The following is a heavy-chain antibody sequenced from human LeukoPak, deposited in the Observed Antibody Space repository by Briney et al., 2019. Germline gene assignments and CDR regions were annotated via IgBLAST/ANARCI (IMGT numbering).Heavy chain of an antibody. CDR1: EFTFSDYY. CDR2: ISSSGSTI. D-gene: IGHD3-3*01. J-gene: IGHJ3*02. Sequence: GGSLRLSCAASEFTFSDYYMTWIRQAPGKGLEWVSYISSSGSTIYYADSVKGRFTISRDNAKNSLYLQMNSLRAEDTAVYYCARDHTIFGVVMTFDIWGQGTMVTVSS. CDR3: ARDHTIFGVVMTFDI. V-gene: IGHV3-11*04.